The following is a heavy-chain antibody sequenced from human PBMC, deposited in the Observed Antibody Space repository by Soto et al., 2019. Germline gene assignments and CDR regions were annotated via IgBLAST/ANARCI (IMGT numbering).Heavy chain of an antibody. J-gene: IGHJ6*02. CDR2: IIPIFGTA. CDR3: ARTDIVLVPAATHYYYGMDV. CDR1: GGTFSSYA. V-gene: IGHV1-69*12. Sequence: QVQLVQSGAEVKKPGSSVKVSCKASGGTFSSYAISWVRQAPGQGLEWMGGIIPIFGTANYAQKFQGRVTITADECTSTAYMELSSLRSEDTAVYYCARTDIVLVPAATHYYYGMDVWGQVTTVTVSS. D-gene: IGHD2-2*01.